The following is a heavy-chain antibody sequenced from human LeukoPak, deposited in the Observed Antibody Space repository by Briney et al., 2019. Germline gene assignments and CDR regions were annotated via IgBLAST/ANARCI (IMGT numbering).Heavy chain of an antibody. Sequence: ASVTVSCKASGYSFTGYYMHWVRQAPGQGLEWMGWVNPNSGGTNYAQKFQGRVTMTRDTSISTAYLELSRLRSDVTAVYYCAMTYYDFWSGYPIWVFDYWGQGTLVTVSS. CDR2: VNPNSGGT. D-gene: IGHD3-3*01. CDR3: AMTYYDFWSGYPIWVFDY. V-gene: IGHV1-2*02. J-gene: IGHJ4*02. CDR1: GYSFTGYY.